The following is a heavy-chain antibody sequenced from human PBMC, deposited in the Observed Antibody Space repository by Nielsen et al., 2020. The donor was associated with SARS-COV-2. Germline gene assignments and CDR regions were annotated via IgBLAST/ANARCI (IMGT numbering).Heavy chain of an antibody. CDR2: MNTNTGDP. CDR1: GYTFSHYV. CDR3: ARGGIALVRGTPERFDP. Sequence: ASVKVSCKASGYTFSHYVINWVRQAPGQGLERMGWMNTNTGDPMYAQDFTGRFVFSLDSSVSTAYLHISGLKPEDTAVYYCARGGIALVRGTPERFDPWGQGTLVTVSS. J-gene: IGHJ5*02. V-gene: IGHV7-4-1*02. D-gene: IGHD3-10*01.